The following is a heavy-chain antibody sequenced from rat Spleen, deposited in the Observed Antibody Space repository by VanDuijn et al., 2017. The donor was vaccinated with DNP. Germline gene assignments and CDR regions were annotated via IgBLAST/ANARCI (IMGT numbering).Heavy chain of an antibody. J-gene: IGHJ2*01. D-gene: IGHD1-10*01. CDR2: IHSDGSST. CDR3: ARHRIYNKLFDF. CDR1: GFTFSDYN. Sequence: EVRLVESGGGLVQPGRSLKLSCAASGFTFSDYNMAWVRQAPKRGLEWITTIHSDGSSTYYRDSVRGRLTFSRDNAEKTLYLQMDSLRSEDTATYYCARHRIYNKLFDFWGQGVMVTVSS. V-gene: IGHV5-7*01.